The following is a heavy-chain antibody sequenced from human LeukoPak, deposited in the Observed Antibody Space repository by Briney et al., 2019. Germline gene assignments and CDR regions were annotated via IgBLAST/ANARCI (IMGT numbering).Heavy chain of an antibody. V-gene: IGHV3-23*01. Sequence: GGSLRLSCAASGFTFSRYDMTWVRQAPGKGLEWVSTISGSGDNTYYADSVKGRFTISTANSHNTLYLKMNSLRAEDTAVYYCVKVKNRPLGSAFDGFDIWGQGTMVTVSS. CDR1: GFTFSRYD. J-gene: IGHJ3*02. CDR3: VKVKNRPLGSAFDGFDI. D-gene: IGHD1-26*01. CDR2: ISGSGDNT.